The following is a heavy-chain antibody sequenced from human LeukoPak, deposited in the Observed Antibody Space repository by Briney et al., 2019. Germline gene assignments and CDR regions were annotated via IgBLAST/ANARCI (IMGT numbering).Heavy chain of an antibody. V-gene: IGHV1-18*01. Sequence: ASVKVSCKASGYTFTSYGISWVRQAPGQGLEWMGWISAYNGNTNYAQKLQGRVTMTTDTSTSTAYMELRSLRSDDTAVYYCARDLTVTVYQRAQLGSSSGFDYWGQGTLVTVSS. CDR3: ARDLTVTVYQRAQLGSSSGFDY. CDR2: ISAYNGNT. CDR1: GYTFTSYG. J-gene: IGHJ4*02. D-gene: IGHD3-16*02.